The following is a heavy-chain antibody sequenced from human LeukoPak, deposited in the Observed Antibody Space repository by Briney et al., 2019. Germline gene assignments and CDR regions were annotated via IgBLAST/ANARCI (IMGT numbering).Heavy chain of an antibody. CDR2: ISAYNGNT. D-gene: IGHD6-13*01. CDR1: GYTVTSYG. CDR3: ARGIAAADHFDY. Sequence: APVKVSCKASGYTVTSYGISWVRQAPAQGLEWMGLISAYNGNTNYAQKLQCRVNMTTDTSTSTAYLELRSLRSDDTAVYYCARGIAAADHFDYWGQGPLVTVSS. V-gene: IGHV1-18*01. J-gene: IGHJ4*02.